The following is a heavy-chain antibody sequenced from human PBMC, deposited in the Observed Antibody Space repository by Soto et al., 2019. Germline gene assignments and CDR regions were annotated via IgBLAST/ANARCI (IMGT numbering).Heavy chain of an antibody. CDR1: GFTFSSYG. V-gene: IGHV3-30*03. CDR3: ARDRDYYDSSGYPDLYYFYGMDV. CDR2: ISYDESNK. Sequence: GGSLRLSCAASGFTFSSYGMHWVRQAPGKGLEWVAFISYDESNKYYADSVKGRFTISRDNSRTTLYLQMNSLRAEDTAVYFCARDRDYYDSSGYPDLYYFYGMDVWGQGTTVTVSS. J-gene: IGHJ6*02. D-gene: IGHD3-22*01.